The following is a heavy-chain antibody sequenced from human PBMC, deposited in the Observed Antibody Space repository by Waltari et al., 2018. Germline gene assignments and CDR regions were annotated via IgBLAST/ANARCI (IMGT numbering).Heavy chain of an antibody. V-gene: IGHV3-64*04. D-gene: IGHD6-13*01. J-gene: IGHJ4*02. CDR2: INSGGGRT. Sequence: VQLVETGGGLVQPGGSLRLSCAASGFTFSSYAMQWVRQAPGKGLEWISAINSGGGRTDYRDSVKGRFTISRDNSKNTLSLQMNSLRAEDTAVYYCAKGGSGSWNDYFDYWGQGVLVTVSS. CDR1: GFTFSSYA. CDR3: AKGGSGSWNDYFDY.